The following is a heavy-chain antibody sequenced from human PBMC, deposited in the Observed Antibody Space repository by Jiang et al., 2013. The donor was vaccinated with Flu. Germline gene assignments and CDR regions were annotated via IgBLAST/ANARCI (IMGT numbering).Heavy chain of an antibody. Sequence: SGAEVKKPGASVKVSCKASGYTFTSYAMHWVRQAPGQRLEWMGWINAGNGNTKYSQKFQGRVTITRDTSASTAYMELSSLRSEDTAVYYCARGTSPRTAMDHYWGQGTLVTVSS. J-gene: IGHJ4*02. V-gene: IGHV1-3*01. D-gene: IGHD5-18*01. CDR3: ARGTSPRTAMDHY. CDR2: INAGNGNT. CDR1: GYTFTSYA.